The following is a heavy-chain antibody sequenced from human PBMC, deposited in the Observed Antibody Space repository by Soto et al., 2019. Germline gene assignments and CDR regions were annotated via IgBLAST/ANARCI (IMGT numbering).Heavy chain of an antibody. J-gene: IGHJ4*02. CDR2: IWYDGSNK. D-gene: IGHD6-13*01. V-gene: IGHV3-33*01. Sequence: GGSLRLSCAASGFTFSSYGMDWVRQAPGKGLEWVAVIWYDGSNKDYADSVKGRFTISRDNSKNTLYPQMNSLRAEDTAVYYCARDPGWSSSWVYFDYWGQGTLVTVSS. CDR1: GFTFSSYG. CDR3: ARDPGWSSSWVYFDY.